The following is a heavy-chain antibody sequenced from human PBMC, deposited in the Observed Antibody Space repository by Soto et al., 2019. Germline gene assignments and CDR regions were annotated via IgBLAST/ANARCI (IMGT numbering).Heavy chain of an antibody. J-gene: IGHJ4*02. V-gene: IGHV3-33*01. CDR2: IWYDGSNK. Sequence: QVQLVESGGGVVQPGRSLRLSCAASGFIFNEYGMHWVRQAPGKGLEWVAVIWYDGSNKYYADSVRGRFTFSRDNSRNTMSLQMNSLRVEDTAMYYCAMWGCSGSNCNLNQRSFDLWGQGTLVTVSS. CDR3: AMWGCSGSNCNLNQRSFDL. D-gene: IGHD1-26*01. CDR1: GFIFNEYG.